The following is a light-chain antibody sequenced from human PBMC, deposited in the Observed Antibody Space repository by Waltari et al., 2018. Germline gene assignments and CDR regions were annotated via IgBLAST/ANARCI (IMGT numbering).Light chain of an antibody. J-gene: IGLJ3*02. V-gene: IGLV4-69*01. CDR2: VNSDGSH. Sequence: QLVLTQSPSASASLGAPVKLPCHLSTGHIRNVIAWPPQQPRKGPLYLMKVNSDGSHSKGDEIPDRFSGSISGAERYLTISSLQSEDEADYFCQTGGHGTWVFGGGTKLTFL. CDR3: QTGGHGTWV. CDR1: TGHIRNV.